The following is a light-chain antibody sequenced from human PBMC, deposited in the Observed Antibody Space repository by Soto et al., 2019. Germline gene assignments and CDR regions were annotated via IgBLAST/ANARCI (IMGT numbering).Light chain of an antibody. V-gene: IGKV3-20*01. CDR3: QQYGSSPRT. CDR1: QSVSSSY. J-gene: IGKJ2*01. CDR2: AAS. Sequence: EIVLTQSPGTLSLSPGERATLSCRASQSVSSSYLAWYQKKPGQAPRLLIYAASSRATGIPDRFSGSGSGTDFTLTISRLKPEDVAVYYCQQYGSSPRTFGQGTKLETK.